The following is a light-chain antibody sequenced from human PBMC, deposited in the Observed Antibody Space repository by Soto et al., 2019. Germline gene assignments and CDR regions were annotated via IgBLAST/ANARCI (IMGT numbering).Light chain of an antibody. V-gene: IGKV1-5*01. CDR3: QQYSTYSIT. CDR1: QSISGW. CDR2: DAS. J-gene: IGKJ5*01. Sequence: GDRVTITCRASQSISGWLAWYQQRPGKAPNLLIYDASSLESGVPSRFSGSGSGTEFTLTISSLQPDDFATYYCQQYSTYSITFGQGTRLEMK.